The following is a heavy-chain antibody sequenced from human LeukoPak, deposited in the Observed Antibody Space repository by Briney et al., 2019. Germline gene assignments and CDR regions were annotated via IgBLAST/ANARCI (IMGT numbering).Heavy chain of an antibody. V-gene: IGHV4-34*01. CDR1: GGSFSGYY. J-gene: IGHJ4*02. CDR2: INHSGST. Sequence: SETLSLTCAVYGGSFSGYYWSWIRQPPGKGLEWIGEINHSGSTNYNPSLKSRVTISVDKSKNQFSLKLSSVTAADTAVYYCARSLDYSNYYFDYWGQGTLVTVSS. D-gene: IGHD4-11*01. CDR3: ARSLDYSNYYFDY.